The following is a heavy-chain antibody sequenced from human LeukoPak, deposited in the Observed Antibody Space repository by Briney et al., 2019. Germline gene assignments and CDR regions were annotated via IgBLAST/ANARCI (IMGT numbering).Heavy chain of an antibody. CDR3: AREESMGYYFDY. Sequence: ASVKVSCKASGYTFTSYGISWVRQAPGQGLEWMGWISAYNGNTNYAQKLQGRVTMTRDTSTSTVYMELSSLRSEDTAVYYCAREESMGYYFDYWGQGTLVTVSS. CDR2: ISAYNGNT. D-gene: IGHD2-8*01. CDR1: GYTFTSYG. V-gene: IGHV1-18*01. J-gene: IGHJ4*02.